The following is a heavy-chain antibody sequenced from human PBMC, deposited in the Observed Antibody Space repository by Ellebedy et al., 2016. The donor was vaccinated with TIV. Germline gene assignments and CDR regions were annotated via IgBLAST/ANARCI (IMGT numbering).Heavy chain of an antibody. Sequence: PGGSLRLSCAASGFTFSSYWMTWVRQAPGKGLEWVAHIKQDGSEKYYVDSVKGRFTISRENAENSLYLQMNSLRAEDTAVYYCARRGLAAGGTLLYYWGQGTLVTVSS. J-gene: IGHJ4*02. CDR1: GFTFSSYW. CDR2: IKQDGSEK. V-gene: IGHV3-7*03. CDR3: ARRGLAAGGTLLYY. D-gene: IGHD6-13*01.